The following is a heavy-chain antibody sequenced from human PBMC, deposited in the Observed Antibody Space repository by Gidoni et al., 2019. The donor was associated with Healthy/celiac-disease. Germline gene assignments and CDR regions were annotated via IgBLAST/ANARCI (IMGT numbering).Heavy chain of an antibody. CDR3: ARHVGDYPTYYYYYGMDV. J-gene: IGHJ6*02. CDR2: IYYSGST. V-gene: IGHV4-39*01. D-gene: IGHD2-15*01. CDR1: GGSISSSSYY. Sequence: QLQLQESGPGLVKPSETLSLTCTVSGGSISSSSYYWGWIRQPPGKGLEWIGSIYYSGSTYYNPSLKSRVTISVDTSKNQFSLKLSSVTAADTAMYYCARHVGDYPTYYYYYGMDVWGQGTTVTVSS.